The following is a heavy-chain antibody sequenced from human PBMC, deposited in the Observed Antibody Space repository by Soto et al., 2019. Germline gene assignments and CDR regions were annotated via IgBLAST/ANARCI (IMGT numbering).Heavy chain of an antibody. Sequence: PVGSLRLSCAASGFPFSIYGMHWVRQSPGKGLEWVAFISYDGSNKYYADSVKGRFTISRDNSKNTLYLQMNSLRAEDTAVYYCAKDVVVGATTGLGDYYSAYGMDGWCQGQTVTFSS. D-gene: IGHD1-26*01. V-gene: IGHV3-30*18. CDR3: AKDVVVGATTGLGDYYSAYGMDG. J-gene: IGHJ6*02. CDR2: ISYDGSNK. CDR1: GFPFSIYG.